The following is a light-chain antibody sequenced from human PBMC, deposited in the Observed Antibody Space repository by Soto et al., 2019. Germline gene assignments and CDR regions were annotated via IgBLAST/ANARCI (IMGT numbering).Light chain of an antibody. Sequence: QAVVTQEPSLTVSPGGTVTLTCGSSTGAVTSGHYPYWFQQKPGQAPRTLIYDTSNKHSWTPARFSGSLLGGKAALTLSGAQPEDEADYYCLLSCSGPRLFGGGTKVTVL. CDR3: LLSCSGPRL. V-gene: IGLV7-46*01. J-gene: IGLJ2*01. CDR1: TGAVTSGHY. CDR2: DTS.